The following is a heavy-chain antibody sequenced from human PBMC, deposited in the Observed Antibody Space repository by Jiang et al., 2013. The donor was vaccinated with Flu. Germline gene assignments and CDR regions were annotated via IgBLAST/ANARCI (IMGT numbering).Heavy chain of an antibody. CDR3: ARGPDTAMVYYYYYGMDV. D-gene: IGHD5-18*01. CDR1: GGSFSGYY. Sequence: LLKPSETLPLTCAVYGGSFSGYYWSWIRQPPGKGLEWIGEINHSGSTNYNPSLKSRVTISVDTSKNQFSLKLSSVTAADTAVYYCARGPDTAMVYYYYYGMDVWGQGTTVTVSS. CDR2: INHSGST. J-gene: IGHJ6*02. V-gene: IGHV4-34*01.